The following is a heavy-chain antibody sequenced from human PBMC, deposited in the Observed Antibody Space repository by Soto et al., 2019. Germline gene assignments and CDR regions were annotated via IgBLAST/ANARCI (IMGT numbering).Heavy chain of an antibody. CDR3: ARVRGDPAPTIDY. J-gene: IGHJ4*02. V-gene: IGHV4-31*03. D-gene: IGHD2-21*02. CDR1: GGSISSGGYY. CDR2: IYYSGST. Sequence: QVQLQESGPGLVKPSQTLSLTCTVSGGSISSGGYYWSWIRQHPGKGLECIGYIYYSGSTYYNPSLKSRVTVSVDTSKNQFSLKLSSVTAADTAVYYCARVRGDPAPTIDYWGQGTLVTVSS.